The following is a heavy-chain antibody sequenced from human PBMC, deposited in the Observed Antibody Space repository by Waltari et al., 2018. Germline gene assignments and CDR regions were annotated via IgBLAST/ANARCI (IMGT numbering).Heavy chain of an antibody. Sequence: QLQLQESGPGLVKPSGTLSLSCAVSGESMSDNYWWSWVRQSPQKGLEWIGQVHRSGRTNYNPSFASRVTMSIDTSNNHFSLKMTSVAAADTAVYYCARDRGRGLYLDTWGPGTLVAVS. V-gene: IGHV4-4*02. CDR2: VHRSGRT. CDR1: GESMSDNYW. J-gene: IGHJ5*02. CDR3: ARDRGRGLYLDT. D-gene: IGHD2-15*01.